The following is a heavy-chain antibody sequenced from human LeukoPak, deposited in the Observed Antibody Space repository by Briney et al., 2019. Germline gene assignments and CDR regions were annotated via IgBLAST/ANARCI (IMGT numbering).Heavy chain of an antibody. CDR1: GFTFSSYE. CDR2: ISSSSSTI. CDR3: ARAVRGIMITYRVFDY. D-gene: IGHD3-10*01. J-gene: IGHJ4*02. V-gene: IGHV3-48*03. Sequence: GGSLRLSCAASGFTFSSYEMNWVRQAPGKGLEWVSYISSSSSTIYYADSVKGRFTISRDNAKNSLFLQMNSLRAEDTAVYYCARAVRGIMITYRVFDYWGQGTLVTGSS.